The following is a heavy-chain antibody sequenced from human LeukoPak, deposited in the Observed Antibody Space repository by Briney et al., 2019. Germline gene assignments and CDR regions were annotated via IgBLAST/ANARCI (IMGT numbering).Heavy chain of an antibody. CDR3: ARDRDYYDSSGYTQ. CDR2: IYYSGST. Sequence: SETLSLTCTVSGGSISSGGYYWSWIRQHPGKGLEWIGYIYYSGSTYYNPSLKSRVTISVDTSKNQSSLKLSSVTAADTAVYYCARDRDYYDSSGYTQWGQGTLVTVSS. J-gene: IGHJ4*02. V-gene: IGHV4-31*03. D-gene: IGHD3-22*01. CDR1: GGSISSGGYY.